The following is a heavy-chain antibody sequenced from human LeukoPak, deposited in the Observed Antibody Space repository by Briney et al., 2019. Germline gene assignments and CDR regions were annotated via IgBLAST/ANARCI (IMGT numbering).Heavy chain of an antibody. Sequence: SETLSLTCAVSGYSINSDYYWGWIRQPPGKGLECVGTISHSGSTYYNPFLKSRVTISLDTSKNQFSLKLTSVTAADTAVYFCARGSSSPDGVYFDYWGQGTLVTVSS. V-gene: IGHV4-38-2*01. CDR2: ISHSGST. CDR1: GYSINSDYY. CDR3: ARGSSSPDGVYFDY. J-gene: IGHJ4*02. D-gene: IGHD2-8*01.